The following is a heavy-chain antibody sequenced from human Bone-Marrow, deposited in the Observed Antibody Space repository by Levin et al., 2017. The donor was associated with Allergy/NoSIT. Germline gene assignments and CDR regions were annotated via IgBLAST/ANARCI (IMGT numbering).Heavy chain of an antibody. CDR1: GGSVSSASYY. CDR3: ARARLAQGGIGGWFDP. Sequence: PSETLSLTCTVSGGSVSSASYYCSWIRQAPGKGLEWIGYIYYTGTTNYNPSLKSRVTISVDTSKNQFSLRLSSVTAADTAVYYCARARLAQGGIGGWFDPWGQGTLVTVSS. CDR2: IYYTGTT. D-gene: IGHD3-16*01. V-gene: IGHV4-61*01. J-gene: IGHJ5*02.